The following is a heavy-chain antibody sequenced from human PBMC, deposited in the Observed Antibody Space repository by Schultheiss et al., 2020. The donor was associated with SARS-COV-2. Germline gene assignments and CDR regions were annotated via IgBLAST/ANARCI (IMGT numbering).Heavy chain of an antibody. CDR1: GGSISSYY. CDR2: INHSGST. Sequence: SETLSLTCTVSGGSISSYYWSWIRQPPGKGLEWIGEINHSGSTNYNPSLKSRVTISVDTSKNQFSLKLSSVTAADTAVYYCARRGAAMARPFDYWGQGTLVTVSS. D-gene: IGHD5-18*01. J-gene: IGHJ4*02. CDR3: ARRGAAMARPFDY. V-gene: IGHV4-34*01.